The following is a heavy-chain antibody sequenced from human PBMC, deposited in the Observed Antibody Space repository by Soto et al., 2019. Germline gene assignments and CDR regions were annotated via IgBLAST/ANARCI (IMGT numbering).Heavy chain of an antibody. V-gene: IGHV1-8*01. CDR3: AMSSSSYYYYYGMDV. J-gene: IGHJ6*02. Sequence: ASVKVSCKASGYTFTIYDINWVRQATGQGLEWMGWMNPNSGNTGYAQKFQGRVTMTRNTSISTAYMELSSLRSEDTAVYYCAMSSSSYYYYYGMDVWGQGTTVTVSS. D-gene: IGHD6-6*01. CDR1: GYTFTIYD. CDR2: MNPNSGNT.